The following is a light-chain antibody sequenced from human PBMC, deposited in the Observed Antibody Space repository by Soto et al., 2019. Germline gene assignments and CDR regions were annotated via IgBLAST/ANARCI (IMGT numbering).Light chain of an antibody. CDR3: QQYYSPPRYT. J-gene: IGKJ2*01. Sequence: DIVMTQSPDSLAVSLGERATINCKSSQNLLYNSNNQHYLAWYQQKPGQPPKLLIYWASSRESGVPDRFSGSGSATDFTLTINNLQAEDVAIYYCQQYYSPPRYTFGQGTKLEIK. CDR1: QNLLYNSNNQHY. CDR2: WAS. V-gene: IGKV4-1*01.